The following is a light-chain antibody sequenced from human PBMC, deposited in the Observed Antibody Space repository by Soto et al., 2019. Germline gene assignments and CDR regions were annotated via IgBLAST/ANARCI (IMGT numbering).Light chain of an antibody. J-gene: IGKJ2*03. CDR1: QSVDSRY. CDR3: QQYGNSPRYS. Sequence: EIVLTQSPGTLSLSPGERATLSCRASQSVDSRYLAWYQQKPGQAPRLLIYALSSRATGIPDRFSGSGSGTDFTLTISRLEPEDFAEYYCQQYGNSPRYSFGQGTKLEL. V-gene: IGKV3-20*01. CDR2: ALS.